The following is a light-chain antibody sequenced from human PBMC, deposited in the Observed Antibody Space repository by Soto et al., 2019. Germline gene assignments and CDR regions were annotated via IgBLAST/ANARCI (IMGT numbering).Light chain of an antibody. CDR1: QSVNRNY. CDR2: GAS. J-gene: IGKJ5*01. CDR3: HQYDNSPMT. Sequence: EIVLTQSPGTLSLSPGERATLSCRASQSVNRNYLAWYQQKPGQAPRLLIYGASSRATGIPDRFRGSGSGTDFTLTISGLDAEDFAVYYCHQYDNSPMTFGQGTRLWIK. V-gene: IGKV3-20*01.